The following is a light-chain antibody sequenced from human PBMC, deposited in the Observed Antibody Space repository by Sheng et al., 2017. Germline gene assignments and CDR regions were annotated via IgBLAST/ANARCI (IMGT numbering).Light chain of an antibody. CDR1: QSISRY. Sequence: DMQMTQSPSSLSVSIGDRVTITCRASQSISRYINWYQQKPGKAPKLLIYGATSLQSGVPPRFSGSGSGTDFTLTISSLQPEDFATYYCQQSYSTPYTFGQGTKLEMK. J-gene: IGKJ2*01. CDR2: GAT. CDR3: QQSYSTPYT. V-gene: IGKV1-39*01.